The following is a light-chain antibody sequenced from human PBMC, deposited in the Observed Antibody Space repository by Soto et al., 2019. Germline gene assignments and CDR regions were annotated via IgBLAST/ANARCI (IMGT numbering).Light chain of an antibody. CDR1: SSNIGASYE. J-gene: IGLJ1*01. CDR2: GNN. V-gene: IGLV1-40*01. CDR3: QSYDSSLSGYV. Sequence: QAVVTQPPSVSGAPGQRVTISGTGSSSNIGASYEVHWYQQLPGRAPKLLIYGNNNRPSGVPDRFSGSKSGTSGSLAITGLQAEDEADYYCQSYDSSLSGYVFGTGTKLTVL.